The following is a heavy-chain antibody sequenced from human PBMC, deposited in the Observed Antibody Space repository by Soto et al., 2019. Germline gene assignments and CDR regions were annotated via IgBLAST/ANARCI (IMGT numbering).Heavy chain of an antibody. Sequence: PGGSLRLSCAASGFSISRYWMSWVRQAPGKGLEWVADKKQDGSEEYYVDSVKGRFTVSRDNAKNSLYLQLSSLTVEDTALYYCARGGFSYGTGIEHWGQGTLVTVSS. CDR2: KKQDGSEE. CDR3: ARGGFSYGTGIEH. V-gene: IGHV3-7*01. J-gene: IGHJ4*02. D-gene: IGHD5-18*01. CDR1: GFSISRYW.